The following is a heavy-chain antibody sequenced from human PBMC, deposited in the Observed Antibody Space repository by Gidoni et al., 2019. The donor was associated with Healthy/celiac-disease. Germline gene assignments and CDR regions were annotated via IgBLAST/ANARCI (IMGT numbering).Heavy chain of an antibody. CDR1: GFTVSSSA. D-gene: IGHD6-13*01. CDR2: ISGSGGST. CDR3: AKGQPPVRYYFDY. Sequence: EVQQLESGGGLVQHGGALRLSCAASGFTVSSSAMSWVRQAPGKGLEWVSAISGSGGSTYYADSVKGRFTISRDNSKNTLYLQMNSLRAEDTAVYYCAKGQPPVRYYFDYWGQGTLVTVSS. V-gene: IGHV3-23*01. J-gene: IGHJ4*02.